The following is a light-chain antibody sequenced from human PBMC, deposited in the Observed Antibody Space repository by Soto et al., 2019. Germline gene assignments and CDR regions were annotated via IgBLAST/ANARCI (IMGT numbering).Light chain of an antibody. CDR3: QSFDKYLSAVV. CDR2: DNT. Sequence: QAVVTQPPSVSGAPGERVTISCTGSSSDIGAGYRVRWYQQVPGTAPKLLIYDNTNRPSGVPARFSGSKSGTSASLAIFGLQGEDEADYYCQSFDKYLSAVVFGRGTKLTVL. CDR1: SSDIGAGYR. J-gene: IGLJ2*01. V-gene: IGLV1-40*01.